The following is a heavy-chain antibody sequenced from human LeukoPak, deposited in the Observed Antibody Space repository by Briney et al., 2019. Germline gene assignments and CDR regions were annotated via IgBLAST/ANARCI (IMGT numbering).Heavy chain of an antibody. CDR1: GYSFTSNY. CDR3: ARDQEAFDY. V-gene: IGHV1-46*01. CDR2: IYPRDGST. J-gene: IGHJ4*02. Sequence: ASVKVSCKASGYSFTSNYIHWVRQAPGQGLEWMGMIYPRDGSTSYAQKFQGRVTVTRDTSTSTVHMELSGLRSEDTAVYYCARDQEAFDYWGQGTLVTVST.